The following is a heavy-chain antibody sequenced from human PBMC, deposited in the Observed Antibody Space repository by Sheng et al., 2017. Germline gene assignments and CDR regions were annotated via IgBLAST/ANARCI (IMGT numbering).Heavy chain of an antibody. CDR1: SGSFSGYY. J-gene: IGHJ3*02. CDR2: INHSGST. CDR3: ARGFVEGADRDAFDI. D-gene: IGHD2-21*01. V-gene: IGHV4-34*01. Sequence: QVQLQQWGAGLLKPSETLSLTCAVYSGSFSGYYWSWIRQPPGKGLEWIGEINHSGSTNYNPSLKSRVTISVDTSKNQFSLKLSSVTAADTAVYYCARGFVEGADRDAFDIWGQGTMVTVSS.